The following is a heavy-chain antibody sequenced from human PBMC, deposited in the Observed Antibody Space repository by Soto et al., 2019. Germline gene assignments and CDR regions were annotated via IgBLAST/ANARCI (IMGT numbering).Heavy chain of an antibody. J-gene: IGHJ4*02. V-gene: IGHV4-39*01. Sequence: PSETLSLTFTVSGISVSTSDYYWGWVRQSPGKGLDWIGNIYYSVSTFYNPSLMSRVTLSVDTSKNQFSLRLNSVTAADTAVYFCAGFVVPASRNSDFYYWGQGTLVTVSS. D-gene: IGHD3-10*01. CDR1: GISVSTSDYY. CDR3: AGFVVPASRNSDFYY. CDR2: IYYSVST.